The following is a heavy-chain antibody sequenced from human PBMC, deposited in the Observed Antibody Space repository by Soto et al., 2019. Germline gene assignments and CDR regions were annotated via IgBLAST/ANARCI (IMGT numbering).Heavy chain of an antibody. CDR3: AKGSLKFGELPIFDH. Sequence: EVQLLESGGGLVQPGRSLRLSCAASGFTFSTYGVSWVRQAPGKGLEWVSSINPSGGTTYYANSVKGRFTISRDFSKNTLDLQMNSLRGDDTAVYYCAKGSLKFGELPIFDHWGQGTLVTVSS. J-gene: IGHJ4*02. CDR2: INPSGGTT. D-gene: IGHD3-10*01. V-gene: IGHV3-23*01. CDR1: GFTFSTYG.